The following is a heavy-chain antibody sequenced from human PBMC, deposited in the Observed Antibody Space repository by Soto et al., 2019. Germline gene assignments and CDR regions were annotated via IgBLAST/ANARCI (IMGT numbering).Heavy chain of an antibody. CDR3: ARVRFLGTDFDY. CDR1: GYTFTNYA. D-gene: IGHD3-3*01. Sequence: EASVKVSCKSSGYTFTNYAIHWVRQAPGQRLEWMGWINAYNGNTNYAQKLQGRVTMTTDTSTSTAYMELRSLRSDDTAVYYCARVRFLGTDFDYWGQGTLVTVSS. V-gene: IGHV1-18*01. CDR2: INAYNGNT. J-gene: IGHJ4*02.